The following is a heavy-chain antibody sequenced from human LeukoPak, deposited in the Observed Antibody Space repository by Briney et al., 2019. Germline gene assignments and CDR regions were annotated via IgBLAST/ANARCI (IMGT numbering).Heavy chain of an antibody. CDR1: GGSISSGGYY. D-gene: IGHD3-10*01. CDR2: IYTSGST. J-gene: IGHJ4*02. CDR3: ARGNSGIGEFVDY. V-gene: IGHV4-61*02. Sequence: SETLSLTCTVSGGSISSGGYYWSWIRQPAGKGLEWIGRIYTSGSTNYNPSLKSRVTMSVDTSKNQFSLKLSSVTAADTAVYYCARGNSGIGEFVDYWGQGTLVTVSS.